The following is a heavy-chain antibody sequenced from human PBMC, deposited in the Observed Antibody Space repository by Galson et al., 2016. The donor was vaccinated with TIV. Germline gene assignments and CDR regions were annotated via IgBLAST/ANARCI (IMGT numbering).Heavy chain of an antibody. D-gene: IGHD3-22*01. CDR1: GFSLNTDGMC. CDR2: IAWDDDK. CDR3: ARISGYYDRSGQYIPRSFDY. Sequence: PALVKPTQTLTLTCTFSGFSLNTDGMCVNWIRQPPGKALEWLARIAWDDDKSYTSSLKTRLTISKDTSKNQVVLTMTNMDPVDTATYYCARISGYYDRSGQYIPRSFDYWGQGTPVTVSS. J-gene: IGHJ4*02. V-gene: IGHV2-70*11.